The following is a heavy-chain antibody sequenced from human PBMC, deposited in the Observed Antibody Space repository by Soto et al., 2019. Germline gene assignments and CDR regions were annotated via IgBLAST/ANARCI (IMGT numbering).Heavy chain of an antibody. CDR1: GFAFSSHP. CDR3: ARRAFGSSRSFDI. Sequence: GGSLRLSCAASGFAFSSHPMSLVRQAPESGLEWVSGISDSGGLTYNADSVKGRFTISRDNSKNTLFLQMNSLRAEDTAVYYCARRAFGSSRSFDIWGQGTMVTVSS. V-gene: IGHV3-23*01. J-gene: IGHJ3*02. CDR2: ISDSGGLT. D-gene: IGHD6-6*01.